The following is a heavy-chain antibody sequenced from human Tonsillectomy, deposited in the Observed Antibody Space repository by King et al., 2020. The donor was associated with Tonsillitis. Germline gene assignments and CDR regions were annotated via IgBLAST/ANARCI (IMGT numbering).Heavy chain of an antibody. V-gene: IGHV3-23*04. CDR3: AKGVDTAMGGFDY. Sequence: VQLVESGGGLVQPGGSLRLSCAASGFTFSRYAMSWVRQAPGKGLAWVSAISGSGGSTYYADSVKGRFSITRDNSKTTPDLQMNSRRVEDTAVYYCAKGVDTAMGGFDYWGQGTLVTVSS. CDR2: ISGSGGST. J-gene: IGHJ4*02. CDR1: GFTFSRYA. D-gene: IGHD5-18*01.